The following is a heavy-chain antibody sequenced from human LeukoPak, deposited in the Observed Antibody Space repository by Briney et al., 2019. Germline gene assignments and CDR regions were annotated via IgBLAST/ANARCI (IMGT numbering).Heavy chain of an antibody. Sequence: GGSLRLSCAASGFTFSSYWMSWVRQAPGKGLEWVANIKQDGSEKYYVDSVKGRFTISRDNAKNSLYLQMNSLRAEDTAVYYCARYYDILTGYPDDSFYYYGMDVWGQGTTVTVSS. CDR3: ARYYDILTGYPDDSFYYYGMDV. CDR2: IKQDGSEK. CDR1: GFTFSSYW. D-gene: IGHD3-9*01. J-gene: IGHJ6*02. V-gene: IGHV3-7*01.